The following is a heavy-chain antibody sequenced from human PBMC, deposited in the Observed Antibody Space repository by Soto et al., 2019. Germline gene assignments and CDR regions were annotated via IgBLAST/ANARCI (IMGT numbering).Heavy chain of an antibody. J-gene: IGHJ4*02. CDR3: ARDGPPTDY. CDR2: ISAYNGNT. CDR1: GYTFTSYA. Sequence: QVQLVQSGAEVKKPGASVKVSCKASGYTFTSYAFSWVRQAPGQGLEWMGWISAYNGNTNYAQKLQGRVTMTTDTATNTAYMELRSLRSAATAVYYCARDGPPTDYWGQGTLVTVSS. V-gene: IGHV1-18*01.